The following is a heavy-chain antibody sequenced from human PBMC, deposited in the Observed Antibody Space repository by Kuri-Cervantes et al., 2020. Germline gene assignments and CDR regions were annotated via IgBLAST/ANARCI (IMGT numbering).Heavy chain of an antibody. CDR1: GFTFSSYG. D-gene: IGHD4-23*01. Sequence: GGSLRLSCAASGFTFSSYGMHWVRQAPGKGLEWVAVISYDGSNKYYADSVKGRFTISRDNSKNTLYLQMNSLRAEDTAVNYCAKGTYYGGHGMDVWGQGTTVTVSS. J-gene: IGHJ6*02. V-gene: IGHV3-30*18. CDR2: ISYDGSNK. CDR3: AKGTYYGGHGMDV.